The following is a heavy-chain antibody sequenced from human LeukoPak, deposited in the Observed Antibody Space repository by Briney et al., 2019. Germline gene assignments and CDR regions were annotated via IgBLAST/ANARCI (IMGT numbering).Heavy chain of an antibody. CDR2: ISAYNGNT. V-gene: IGHV1-18*01. D-gene: IGHD6-19*01. CDR1: GYTFTSYG. CDR3: ARDMIRGIAVAGDAFDI. J-gene: IGHJ3*02. Sequence: ASVKVSCKASGYTFTSYGISWVRQAPGQELEWMGWISAYNGNTNYAQKLQGRVTMTTDTSTSTAYMELRSLRSDDTAVYYCARDMIRGIAVAGDAFDIWGQGTMVTVSS.